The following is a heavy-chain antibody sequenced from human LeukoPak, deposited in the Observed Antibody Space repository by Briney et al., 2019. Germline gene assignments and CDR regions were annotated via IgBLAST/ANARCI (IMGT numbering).Heavy chain of an antibody. CDR3: ATADRGVFDY. V-gene: IGHV4-59*01. CDR1: GGSISGYY. Sequence: SSETLSLTCTVSGGSISGYYWSWIRQPPGKGLEWIGYAHYSGTTNYNPSLTSRATISLDTSKNQCALKLSSVTAADTAVFYCATADRGVFDYWGQGTLVTVSS. J-gene: IGHJ4*02. D-gene: IGHD1-14*01. CDR2: AHYSGTT.